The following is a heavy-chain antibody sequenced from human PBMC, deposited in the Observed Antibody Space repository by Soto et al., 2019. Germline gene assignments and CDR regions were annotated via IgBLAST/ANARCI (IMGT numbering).Heavy chain of an antibody. CDR1: GGSISSGGYY. CDR3: ARDRWLITMVRGVSLWFDP. CDR2: INHSGST. Sequence: SETLSLTCTVSGGSISSGGYYWSWIRQHPGKGLEWIGEINHSGSTNYNPSLKSRVTISGDTSKNQFSLKLSSVTAADTAVYYCARDRWLITMVRGVSLWFDPWGQGTLVTVSS. V-gene: IGHV4-31*03. D-gene: IGHD3-10*01. J-gene: IGHJ5*02.